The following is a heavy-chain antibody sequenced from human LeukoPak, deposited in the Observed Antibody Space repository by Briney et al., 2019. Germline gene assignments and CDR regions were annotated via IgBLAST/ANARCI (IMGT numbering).Heavy chain of an antibody. CDR2: ISAYNGNT. D-gene: IGHD3-10*01. CDR1: GYTFTSYG. CDR3: ARDSSMVRGTDPELDY. J-gene: IGHJ4*02. Sequence: ASVKVSCKASGYTFTSYGISWVRQAPGQGLEWMGWISAYNGNTNYTQKLRGRVTMTTDTSTSTAYMELRSLRSDDTAVYYCARDSSMVRGTDPELDYWGQGTLVTVSS. V-gene: IGHV1-18*01.